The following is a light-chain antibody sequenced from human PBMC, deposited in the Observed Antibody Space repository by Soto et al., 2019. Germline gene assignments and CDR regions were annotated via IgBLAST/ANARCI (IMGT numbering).Light chain of an antibody. CDR1: SSDIGGYNY. J-gene: IGLJ2*01. V-gene: IGLV2-14*01. CDR2: NVS. Sequence: QSALTQPASVSGSPGQSITISCTGTSSDIGGYNYVSWYQQYPGKAPKLIIYNVSNRPSGVSNRFSGSKSGDTASLTISGLQADDEAYYYCSSYTISVLFGGGTKVTVL. CDR3: SSYTISVL.